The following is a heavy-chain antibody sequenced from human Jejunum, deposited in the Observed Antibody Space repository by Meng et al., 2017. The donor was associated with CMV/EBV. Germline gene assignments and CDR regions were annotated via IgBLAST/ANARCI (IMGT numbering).Heavy chain of an antibody. J-gene: IGHJ4*02. V-gene: IGHV3-11*03. D-gene: IGHD1-1*01. CDR2: VSSYGDYT. CDR3: VRGGGNDLTFDY. CDR1: GVTFSYYY. Sequence: QVQLCESGGAWVKTGDSLRLSCDALGVTFSYYYISWIRQVPGKGLEWLSYVSSYGDYTDYADSVRARFIMSRDNAKTSLYLQMNSLEVEDTAVYFCVRGGGNDLTFDYWGQGVLVTVSS.